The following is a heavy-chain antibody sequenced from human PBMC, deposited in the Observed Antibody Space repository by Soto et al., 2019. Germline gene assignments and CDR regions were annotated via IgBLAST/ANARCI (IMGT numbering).Heavy chain of an antibody. CDR2: IIPIFGTA. J-gene: IGHJ6*02. CDR1: GGTFSSYA. V-gene: IGHV1-69*13. Sequence: ASVKVSCKASGGTFSSYAISWVRQAPGQGLEWMGGIIPIFGTANYAQKFQGRVTITADESTSTAYMELSSLRSEDTAMYYCARDPGPGYYYGMDVWGQGTTVTVSS. CDR3: ARDPGPGYYYGMDV.